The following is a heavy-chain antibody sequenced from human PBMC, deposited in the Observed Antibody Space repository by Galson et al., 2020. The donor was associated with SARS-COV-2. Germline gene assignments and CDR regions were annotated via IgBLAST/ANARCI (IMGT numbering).Heavy chain of an antibody. D-gene: IGHD1-1*01. CDR2: FDPEDGET. V-gene: IGHV1-24*01. CDR3: ATDSGFDY. Sequence: ASVKVSCKVSGYTLTELSMHWVRQAPGKGLEWMGGFDPEDGETIYAQKFQGRVTMTEETSTDTAYMELSSLRSEDTAVYYCATDSGFDYWGQGTLVTVSS. CDR1: GYTLTELS. J-gene: IGHJ4*02.